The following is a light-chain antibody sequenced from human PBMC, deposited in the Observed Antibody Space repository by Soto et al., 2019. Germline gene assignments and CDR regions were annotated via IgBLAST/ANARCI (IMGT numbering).Light chain of an antibody. CDR3: TSYAGSNNPYL. Sequence: QSALTQPPSASGSPGQSVTISCTGASSDVGGYNYVSWYQQHPGKARKLMIYEVSKRPSGVPDRFSGSKSGNTASLTVSGLQAEDEADYYCTSYAGSNNPYLFGTGTKLTVL. CDR1: SSDVGGYNY. J-gene: IGLJ1*01. CDR2: EVS. V-gene: IGLV2-8*01.